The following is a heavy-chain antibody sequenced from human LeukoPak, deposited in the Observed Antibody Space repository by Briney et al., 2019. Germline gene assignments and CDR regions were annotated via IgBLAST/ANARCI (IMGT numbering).Heavy chain of an antibody. Sequence: PGGSLRLSRAASGFSFSDYAIYWVRQTPGKGLEWVAFIRYDGSNKIYADSVKGRFTISRDNAKNSLYLQMNSLRAEDTALYYCARDHSPYYYGSGSFFDYWGQGTLVTVSS. J-gene: IGHJ4*02. CDR3: ARDHSPYYYGSGSFFDY. D-gene: IGHD3-10*01. V-gene: IGHV3-30*02. CDR2: IRYDGSNK. CDR1: GFSFSDYA.